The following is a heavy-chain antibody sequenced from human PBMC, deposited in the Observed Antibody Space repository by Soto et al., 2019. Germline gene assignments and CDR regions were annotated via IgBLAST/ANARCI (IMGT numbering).Heavy chain of an antibody. V-gene: IGHV1-69*01. D-gene: IGHD3-16*01. J-gene: IGHJ6*02. CDR2: IIPIFSSR. Sequence: QVQLVQSGAEVKKPGSSVKVSCKTSRDTFNKYAFNWVRQAPGQGLEWMGWIIPIFSSRNYAEKFQGRVTITADDSTSTAYMELRSLRFDDTAVYYCARCETYLGVWGQGTTVTVSS. CDR3: ARCETYLGV. CDR1: RDTFNKYA.